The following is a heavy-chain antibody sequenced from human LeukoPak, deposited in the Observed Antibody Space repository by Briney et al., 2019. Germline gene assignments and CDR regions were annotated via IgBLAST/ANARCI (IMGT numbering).Heavy chain of an antibody. CDR3: ARGNYGSGSYFGWFDP. Sequence: PSQTLSLTCTVSGGSISCGDYYWSWIRQPPGKGLEWIGYIYYSGSTYYNPSLKSRVTISVDTSKNQFSLKLSSVTAADTAVYYCARGNYGSGSYFGWFDPWGQGTLVTVSS. CDR2: IYYSGST. V-gene: IGHV4-30-4*01. CDR1: GGSISCGDYY. J-gene: IGHJ5*02. D-gene: IGHD3-10*01.